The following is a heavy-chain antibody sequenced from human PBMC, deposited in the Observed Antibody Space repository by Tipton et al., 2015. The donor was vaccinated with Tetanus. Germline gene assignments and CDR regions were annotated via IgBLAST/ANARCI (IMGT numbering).Heavy chain of an antibody. CDR2: ISNSGSTI. J-gene: IGHJ6*02. V-gene: IGHV3-11*01. Sequence: SPRLSCEASGFKFSDYYMSWIRQAPGKGLEWISYISNSGSTIYNADSVKGRFTISMDNAKNSLHLQLSGLRPEDPAIYYCARGSNYNLQFVFDVWGQGTPGTVSS. CDR1: GFKFSDYY. CDR3: ARGSNYNLQFVFDV. D-gene: IGHD4-11*01.